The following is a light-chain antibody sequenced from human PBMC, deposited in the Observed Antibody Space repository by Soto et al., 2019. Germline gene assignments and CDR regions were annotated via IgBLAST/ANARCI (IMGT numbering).Light chain of an antibody. CDR1: QSISSY. CDR3: QQSYSTPYT. V-gene: IGKV1-39*01. Sequence: DIQMTQSPSSLSASVGDRVTITCRASQSISSYLNWYQQKPGKAPKVLIYAASSLQSGVPSRFSGSGSGTDFTLTISSLQPEDFAPYYCQQSYSTPYTFGKGNKLEIK. J-gene: IGKJ2*01. CDR2: AAS.